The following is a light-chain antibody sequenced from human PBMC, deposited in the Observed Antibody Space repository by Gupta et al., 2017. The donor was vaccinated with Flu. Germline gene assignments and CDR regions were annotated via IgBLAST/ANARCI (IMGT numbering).Light chain of an antibody. CDR2: YSY. V-gene: IGLV1-44*01. CDR3: SPCDDSLNGLGV. CDR1: SSNIGSNP. Sequence: QSVLAQPPSASETPGQRVTISCSGSSSNIGSNPVNWYQQVPGTAPPLLIYYSYQRPSGVPPPCFSANSGASEAPVTRALEHADEAADYCSPCDDSLNGLGVFGTGTKLTVL. J-gene: IGLJ1*01.